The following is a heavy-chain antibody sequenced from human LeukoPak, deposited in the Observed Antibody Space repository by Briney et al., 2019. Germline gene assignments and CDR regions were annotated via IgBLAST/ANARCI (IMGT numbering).Heavy chain of an antibody. CDR2: IIPILGIA. Sequence: SVKVSCKASGGTYSSYAISWVRQAPGQGLEWMGRIIPILGIANYAQKFQGRVTITADKSTSTAYMELSSLRSEDTAVYYCARVRGDPSEDYYYGMDVWGQGTTVTVSS. V-gene: IGHV1-69*04. CDR3: ARVRGDPSEDYYYGMDV. J-gene: IGHJ6*02. D-gene: IGHD2-21*02. CDR1: GGTYSSYA.